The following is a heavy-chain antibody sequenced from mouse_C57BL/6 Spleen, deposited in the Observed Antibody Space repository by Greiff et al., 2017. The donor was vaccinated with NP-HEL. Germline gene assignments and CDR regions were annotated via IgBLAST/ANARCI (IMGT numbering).Heavy chain of an antibody. V-gene: IGHV1-59*01. D-gene: IGHD2-4*01. J-gene: IGHJ3*01. CDR2: IDPSDSYT. CDR1: GYTFTSYW. Sequence: VQLQQSGAELVRPGTSVKLSCKASGYTFTSYWMHWVKQRPGQGLEWIGVIDPSDSYTNYNQKFKGKATLTVDTSSSTAYMQLSSLTSEDSAVYYCARGDYDWFAYWGQGTLVTVSA. CDR3: ARGDYDWFAY.